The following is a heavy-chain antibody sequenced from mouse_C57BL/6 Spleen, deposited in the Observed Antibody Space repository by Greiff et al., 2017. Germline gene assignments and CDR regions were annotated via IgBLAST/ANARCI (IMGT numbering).Heavy chain of an antibody. CDR1: GYTFTSYW. Sequence: QVHVKQPGAELVMPGASVKLSCKASGYTFTSYWMHWVKQRPGQGLEWIGEIDPSDSYTNYNQKFKGKSTLTVDKSSSTAYMQLSSLTSEDSAVYYCARRGLYYYGSSYYFDYWGQGTTLTVSS. CDR3: ARRGLYYYGSSYYFDY. CDR2: IDPSDSYT. J-gene: IGHJ2*01. V-gene: IGHV1-69*01. D-gene: IGHD1-1*01.